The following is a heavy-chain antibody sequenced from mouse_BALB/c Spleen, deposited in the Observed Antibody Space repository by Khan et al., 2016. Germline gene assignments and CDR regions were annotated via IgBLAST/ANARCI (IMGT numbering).Heavy chain of an antibody. J-gene: IGHJ4*01. Sequence: EVELVESGGGLVQPGGSLKLSCAASGFTFSNYGMSWVRQTPDKRLELVATINSNGGSTYYPDSVKGRFTISRDTAKNTLYLQMSSLKSEDTDMYYCARAYLYAMDYWGQGTSVTVSS. D-gene: IGHD2-10*01. CDR3: ARAYLYAMDY. CDR1: GFTFSNYG. CDR2: INSNGGST. V-gene: IGHV5-6-3*01.